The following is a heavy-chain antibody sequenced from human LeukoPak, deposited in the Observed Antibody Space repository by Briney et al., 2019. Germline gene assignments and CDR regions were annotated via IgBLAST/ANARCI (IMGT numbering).Heavy chain of an antibody. CDR2: IYYSGST. CDR1: GGSISSYY. CDR3: ARSTRNDWGLREDY. J-gene: IGHJ4*02. D-gene: IGHD7-27*01. Sequence: SETLSLTCTVSGGSISSYYWSWIRQPPGKGLEWIGYIYYSGSTNYNPSLKSRVTISVDTSKNQFSLKLSSVTAADTAVYHCARSTRNDWGLREDYRGQGTLVTVSS. V-gene: IGHV4-59*01.